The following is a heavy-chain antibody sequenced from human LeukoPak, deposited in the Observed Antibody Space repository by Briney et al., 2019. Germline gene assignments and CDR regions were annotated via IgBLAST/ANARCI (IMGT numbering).Heavy chain of an antibody. D-gene: IGHD2-2*01. CDR1: GYTFTDYY. Sequence: ASVKVSCKASGYTFTDYYMHWVRQAPGQGLEGVGWINPNSGGTNFAQKFQGRVAMTRDTSISTAYLELGSLRSDDTAVYYCARGVVVVPAANHYDYWGQGTPVTVSS. J-gene: IGHJ4*02. V-gene: IGHV1-2*02. CDR3: ARGVVVVPAANHYDY. CDR2: INPNSGGT.